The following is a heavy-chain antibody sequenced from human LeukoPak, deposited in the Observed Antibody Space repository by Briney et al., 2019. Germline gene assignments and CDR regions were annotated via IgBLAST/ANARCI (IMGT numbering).Heavy chain of an antibody. CDR1: GFTFSSYA. V-gene: IGHV3-23*03. CDR2: IYSGGST. CDR3: ARGLRWHTFDY. J-gene: IGHJ4*02. Sequence: GGSLRLSCAASGFTFSSYAMSWVRQAPGKGLEWVSVIYSGGSTYYVDSVKGRFTISRDNSKNTLYLQMNSLRAEDTAVYYCARGLRWHTFDYWGQGTLVTASS. D-gene: IGHD4-23*01.